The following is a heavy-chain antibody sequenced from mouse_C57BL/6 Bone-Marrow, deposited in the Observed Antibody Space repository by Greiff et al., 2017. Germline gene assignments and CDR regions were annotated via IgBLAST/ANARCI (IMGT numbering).Heavy chain of an antibody. J-gene: IGHJ4*01. CDR3: AKIGFYYYGRGAMDY. Sequence: QVQLKESGPGLVQPSQSLSITCTVSGFSLTSYGVHWVRQSPGKGLEWLGVIWRGGSTDYNAAFMSRLSITKDNSKSQVFFKMNSLQADDTAIYYCAKIGFYYYGRGAMDYWGQGTSVTVSS. CDR2: IWRGGST. V-gene: IGHV2-5*01. CDR1: GFSLTSYG. D-gene: IGHD1-1*01.